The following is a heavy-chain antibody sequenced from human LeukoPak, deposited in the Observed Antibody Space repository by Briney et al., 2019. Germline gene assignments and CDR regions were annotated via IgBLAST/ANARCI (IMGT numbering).Heavy chain of an antibody. V-gene: IGHV4-39*01. CDR3: ARPRGTLVRGFMTQYFFDY. Sequence: SETLSLTCTVSGGSNSSSSYYWGWIRQPPGKGLEWIGSIYYRGSTYYNPSLKSRVAISVDTSKNQFSLKLSSVTAADTAVYYCARPRGTLVRGFMTQYFFDYWGQGTLVTVSS. CDR1: GGSNSSSSYY. J-gene: IGHJ4*02. CDR2: IYYRGST. D-gene: IGHD3-10*01.